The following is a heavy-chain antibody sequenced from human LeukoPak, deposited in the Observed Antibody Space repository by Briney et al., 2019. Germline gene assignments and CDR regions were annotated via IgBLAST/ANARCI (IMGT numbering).Heavy chain of an antibody. CDR3: ARGFDYDSSGYLFDY. Sequence: SETLSLTCTVSGGSISRYYWRWIRQPPGKGREWIGYIYYSGSTNYNPSLKSRVTISVDTSKNQFSLKLSSVTAADTAVYYCARGFDYDSSGYLFDYWGQGTLVTVSS. CDR1: GGSISRYY. J-gene: IGHJ4*02. V-gene: IGHV4-59*01. CDR2: IYYSGST. D-gene: IGHD3-22*01.